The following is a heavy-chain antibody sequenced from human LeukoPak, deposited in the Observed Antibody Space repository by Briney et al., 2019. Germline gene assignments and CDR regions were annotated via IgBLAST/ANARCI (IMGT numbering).Heavy chain of an antibody. D-gene: IGHD3-22*01. V-gene: IGHV3-23*01. Sequence: SGGSLRLSCAASGFSFSNAWMSWVRQAPGKGLEWVSAISGSGGSTYYADSVKGRFTISRDNSKNTLYLQMNSLRAEDTAVYYCARSQAKYYYDSSGYSKLPDPNFDYWGQGTLVTVSS. CDR1: GFSFSNAW. CDR3: ARSQAKYYYDSSGYSKLPDPNFDY. CDR2: ISGSGGST. J-gene: IGHJ4*02.